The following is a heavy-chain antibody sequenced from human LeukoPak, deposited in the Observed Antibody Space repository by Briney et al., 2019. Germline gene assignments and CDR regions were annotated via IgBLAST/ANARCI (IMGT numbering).Heavy chain of an antibody. Sequence: PSQTLSLTCTVSGGSITRGGYYWSWIRQPPGKGLEWIGSMYYSGSTYYKPSLKSRVTISVDTSKNQFSLKLSSVTAADTAVYYCARDHPHYSSFDRAFDIWGQGTMVTVSS. J-gene: IGHJ3*02. D-gene: IGHD6-19*01. V-gene: IGHV4-39*07. CDR3: ARDHPHYSSFDRAFDI. CDR2: MYYSGST. CDR1: GGSITRGGYY.